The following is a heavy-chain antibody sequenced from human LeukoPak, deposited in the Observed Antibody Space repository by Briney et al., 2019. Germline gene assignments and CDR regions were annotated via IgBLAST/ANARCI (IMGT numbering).Heavy chain of an antibody. CDR2: INHSGST. CDR1: GGSFSGYY. D-gene: IGHD2-2*01. J-gene: IGHJ5*02. V-gene: IGHV4-34*01. Sequence: SETLSLTCAVYGGSFSGYYWSWIRQLPGKGLEWIGEINHSGSTNYNPSLTSRVTISVDTSKNQFSLKLSSVTAADTAVYYCATHIVVVPAAMRAYNWFDPWGQGTLVTVSS. CDR3: ATHIVVVPAAMRAYNWFDP.